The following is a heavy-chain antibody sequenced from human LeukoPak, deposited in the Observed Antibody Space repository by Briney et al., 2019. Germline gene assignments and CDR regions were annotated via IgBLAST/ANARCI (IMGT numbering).Heavy chain of an antibody. CDR2: ISAYNGNT. CDR1: GYTFTSYG. J-gene: IGHJ6*02. D-gene: IGHD4-11*01. CDR3: AGDLYSNYYVRRYYGMDV. V-gene: IGHV1-18*01. Sequence: ASVKVSCKASGYTFTSYGISWVRQAPGQGLEWMGWISAYNGNTNYAQKLQGRVTMSTDTSTSTAYMELRSLRSDDTAVYYCAGDLYSNYYVRRYYGMDVWGQGTTVTVSS.